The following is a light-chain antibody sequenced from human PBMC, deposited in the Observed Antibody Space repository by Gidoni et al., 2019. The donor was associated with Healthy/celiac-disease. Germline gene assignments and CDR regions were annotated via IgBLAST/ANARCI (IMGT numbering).Light chain of an antibody. V-gene: IGKV1-39*01. CDR2: AAS. CDR3: QQSYSTPCT. CDR1: QSISSY. J-gene: IGKJ2*02. Sequence: DIQMTQSPSSLSASVGDRVTITYRASQSISSYLNWYQQKPGKAPKLLIYAASSLQSGVPSRFSGSGSGTDFTLTISSLQPEDFATYYCQQSYSTPCTFXQXTKLEIK.